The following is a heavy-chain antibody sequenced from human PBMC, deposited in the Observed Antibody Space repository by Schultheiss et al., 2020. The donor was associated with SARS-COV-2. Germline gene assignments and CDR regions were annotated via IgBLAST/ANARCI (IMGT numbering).Heavy chain of an antibody. J-gene: IGHJ4*02. CDR2: IYYSGST. CDR3: ARDESSGYFYY. CDR1: Y. V-gene: IGHV4-30-4*08. Sequence: YWIGWVRQMPGKGLEWIGYIYYSGSTYYNPSLKSRVTISLDTSKNQFSLKVSSVTAADTAVYYCARDESSGYFYYWGQGTLVTVSS. D-gene: IGHD3-22*01.